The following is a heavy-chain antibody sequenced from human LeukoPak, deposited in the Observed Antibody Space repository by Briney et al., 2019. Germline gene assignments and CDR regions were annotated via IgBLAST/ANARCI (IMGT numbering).Heavy chain of an antibody. CDR3: ARENEDSGLALDY. V-gene: IGHV3-53*01. CDR2: IYSGGST. CDR1: GFTVSYNY. Sequence: PGGSLRLSCAASGFTVSYNYMSWVRHAPGKGLERVSVIYSGGSTHYADSVKGRFTISRDSSKNTLYLQMNNLRAEDTAVYYCARENEDSGLALDYWGQGTLVTVSS. D-gene: IGHD3-10*01. J-gene: IGHJ4*02.